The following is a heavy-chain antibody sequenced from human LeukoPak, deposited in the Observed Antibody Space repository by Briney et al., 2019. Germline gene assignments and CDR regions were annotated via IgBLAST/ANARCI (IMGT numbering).Heavy chain of an antibody. Sequence: GESLKISCKGSGNICNRNWIAWVRQMPGKGLEWMGVIYPGTADITYSPSFQGQVTISADKSVSTAYLHWSSLKASDTAIYYCARHLSSMTNCPTYWGQGTLVTVSS. D-gene: IGHD2-2*01. CDR3: ARHLSSMTNCPTY. CDR2: IYPGTADI. CDR1: GNICNRNW. J-gene: IGHJ4*02. V-gene: IGHV5-51*01.